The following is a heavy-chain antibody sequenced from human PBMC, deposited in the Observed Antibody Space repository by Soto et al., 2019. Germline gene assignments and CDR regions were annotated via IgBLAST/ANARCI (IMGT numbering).Heavy chain of an antibody. Sequence: KASETLSLNCTVSVGSIRSYYWTWIRQPSGKGLEWIGRIYTSGSTNYNPSLKSRVTMSVDTSKNQFSLKLSSVTAADTAVYYCARDLKFGQADYWGQGSQVTVSS. CDR2: IYTSGST. J-gene: IGHJ4*02. CDR1: VGSIRSYY. D-gene: IGHD3-10*01. CDR3: ARDLKFGQADY. V-gene: IGHV4-4*07.